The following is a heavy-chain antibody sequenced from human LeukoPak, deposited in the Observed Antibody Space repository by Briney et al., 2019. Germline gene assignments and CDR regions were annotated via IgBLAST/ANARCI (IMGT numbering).Heavy chain of an antibody. CDR1: GGTFSSYA. D-gene: IGHD5-12*01. CDR2: IIPILGIA. J-gene: IGHJ3*02. Sequence: SVKVSCKASGGTFSSYAISWVRQAPGQGLEWMGRIIPILGIANYAQKFQGRVTITADKSTSTVYMELSSLRSEDTAVYYCARASSNSGYDYDAFDIWGQGTMVTVSS. CDR3: ARASSNSGYDYDAFDI. V-gene: IGHV1-69*04.